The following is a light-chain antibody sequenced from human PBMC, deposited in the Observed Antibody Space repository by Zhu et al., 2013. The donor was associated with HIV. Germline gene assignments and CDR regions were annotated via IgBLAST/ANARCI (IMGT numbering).Light chain of an antibody. Sequence: DIVLTQSPGTLSLSPGERATLSCRASQSVNSNYFAWYQQKPGQAPRLLVYGASTRATGIPDRFSGSGSGTDFTLTISRVEPEDLAVYFCQQYGSSPLTFGGGTQVEIK. CDR3: QQYGSSPLT. J-gene: IGKJ4*01. V-gene: IGKV3-20*01. CDR1: QSVNSNY. CDR2: GAS.